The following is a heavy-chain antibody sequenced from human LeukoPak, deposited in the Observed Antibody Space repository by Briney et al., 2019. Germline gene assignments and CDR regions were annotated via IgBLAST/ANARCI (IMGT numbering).Heavy chain of an antibody. CDR3: ATSRTFDY. CDR2: INSDGSST. J-gene: IGHJ4*02. V-gene: IGHV3-74*01. CDR1: GFTFSSYW. Sequence: PGGSLRLSCAASGFTFSSYWMHWLRQVPGMGLVWVSRINSDGSSTSYADSVKGRFTISRDNAKNTVYLQMNSLRAEDTAVYYCATSRTFDYWGQGTLVTVSS.